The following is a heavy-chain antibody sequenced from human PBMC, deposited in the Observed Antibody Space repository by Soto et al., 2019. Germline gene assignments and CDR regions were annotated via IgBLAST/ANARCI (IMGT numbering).Heavy chain of an antibody. V-gene: IGHV3-73*01. CDR2: IRSKANSYAT. Sequence: GGSLRLSCAASGFTFSGSAMHWVRQASGKGLEWVGRIRSKANSYATAYAASVKGRFTISRDDSKNTAYLQMNSLKTEDTAVYYCTRHLYVRDDPNYDSLASYYYYGMDVWGQGTTVTVSS. J-gene: IGHJ6*02. CDR3: TRHLYVRDDPNYDSLASYYYYGMDV. CDR1: GFTFSGSA. D-gene: IGHD3-22*01.